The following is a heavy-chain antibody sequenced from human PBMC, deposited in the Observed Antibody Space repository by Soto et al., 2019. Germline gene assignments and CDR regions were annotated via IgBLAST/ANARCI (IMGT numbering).Heavy chain of an antibody. V-gene: IGHV3-48*04. CDR1: GFTFGSYS. CDR3: ARGWGCSSGSCYFTS. J-gene: IGHJ5*02. D-gene: IGHD2-15*01. CDR2: ISSTSSAI. Sequence: DVQLVESGGGLVQPGGSLTLSCAASGFTFGSYSMNWVRQAPGKGLEWVSSISSTSSAIWYADSLKGRFIISRDNAENSLYLQMHSLRAEDTAVYFCARGWGCSSGSCYFTSWGQGTLVTVSS.